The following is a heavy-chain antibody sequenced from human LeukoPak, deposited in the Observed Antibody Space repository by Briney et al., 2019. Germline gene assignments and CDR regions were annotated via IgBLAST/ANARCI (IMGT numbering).Heavy chain of an antibody. Sequence: KPGESLKISCKGSGYSFTSYWIGWVRQMPGKGREWMGIIYPGDSDTRYSPSFQGHVTISADKSITTAYLQWSSLKASDTAMYYCARHLGRCSFTSCRIDYWGQGTLVTVSS. V-gene: IGHV5-51*01. CDR3: ARHLGRCSFTSCRIDY. D-gene: IGHD2-2*01. CDR2: IYPGDSDT. CDR1: GYSFTSYW. J-gene: IGHJ4*02.